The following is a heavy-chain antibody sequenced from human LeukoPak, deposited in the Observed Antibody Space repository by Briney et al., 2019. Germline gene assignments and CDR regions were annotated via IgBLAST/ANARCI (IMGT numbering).Heavy chain of an antibody. D-gene: IGHD5-18*01. J-gene: IGHJ4*02. Sequence: SETLSLTCTVSGGSISSYYWSWIRQPPGKGLEWIGYIFYSGSANYNPSLKSRVTVSVDMSKNQFSLRLSSVTAADTAVYYCARGWTPNHHTATAYWGQGTLVTVFS. CDR2: IFYSGSA. CDR1: GGSISSYY. CDR3: ARGWTPNHHTATAY. V-gene: IGHV4-59*01.